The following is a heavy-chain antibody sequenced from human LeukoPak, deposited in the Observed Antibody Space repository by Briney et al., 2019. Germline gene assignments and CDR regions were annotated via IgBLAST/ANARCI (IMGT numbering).Heavy chain of an antibody. V-gene: IGHV3-15*01. CDR1: GFTLSNAW. D-gene: IGHD3-10*01. CDR2: IKSKTDGGTT. J-gene: IGHJ4*02. Sequence: GGSLRLSCAASGFTLSNAWMSWVRQGPGKGLEWVGRIKSKTDGGTTDYAAPVKGRFTVSRDDSKNTLYLQMNSLKTEDTAVYYCTTSYYYGSGSYYPRDFWGQGTLVTVSS. CDR3: TTSYYYGSGSYYPRDF.